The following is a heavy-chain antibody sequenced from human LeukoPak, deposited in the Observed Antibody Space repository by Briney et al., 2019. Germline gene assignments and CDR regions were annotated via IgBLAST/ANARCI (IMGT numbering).Heavy chain of an antibody. V-gene: IGHV3-48*03. CDR1: GFTFSSYE. Sequence: PGGSLRLSCAASGFTFSSYEMNWVRQAPGKGLEWVSYISSSGSTIYYADSVKGRFTISRGNAKNSLYLQMNSLRAEDTAVYYPVLLSDAFDIWGQGTMVTVSS. D-gene: IGHD3-16*01. CDR3: VLLSDAFDI. J-gene: IGHJ3*02. CDR2: ISSSGSTI.